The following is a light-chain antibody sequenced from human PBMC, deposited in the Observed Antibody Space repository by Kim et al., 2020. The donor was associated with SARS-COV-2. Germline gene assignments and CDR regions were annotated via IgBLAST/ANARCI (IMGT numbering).Light chain of an antibody. CDR1: QSISRW. CDR3: LQYSSSFPRT. Sequence: SVGDRVTITCRASQSISRWLAWYQHKPGKAPKLLIYKASSLETGVPSRFSGSGSGTEFTLTISSLQPDDFASYYCLQYSSSFPRTFGQGTKVDIK. V-gene: IGKV1-5*03. CDR2: KAS. J-gene: IGKJ1*01.